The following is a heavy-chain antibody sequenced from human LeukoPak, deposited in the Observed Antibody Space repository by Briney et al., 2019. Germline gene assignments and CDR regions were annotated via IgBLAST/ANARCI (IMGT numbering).Heavy chain of an antibody. Sequence: SQTLSLTCAISGDSFSSNSAAWNWIRQSPSRGLEWLGRTYYRSKWYNDYAVSVKSRITINPDTSKNQFSLQLNSVTPEDTAVYYCARDREYCSGGSCYAFDYWGQGTLVTVPS. J-gene: IGHJ4*02. CDR1: GDSFSSNSAA. V-gene: IGHV6-1*01. CDR2: TYYRSKWYN. CDR3: ARDREYCSGGSCYAFDY. D-gene: IGHD2-15*01.